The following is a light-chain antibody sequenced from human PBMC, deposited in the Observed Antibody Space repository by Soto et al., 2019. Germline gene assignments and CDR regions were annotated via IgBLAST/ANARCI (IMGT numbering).Light chain of an antibody. J-gene: IGKJ1*01. Sequence: DIQMTQSPSSVSAPVGDRVTITCRASQGVGSWLAWYQQKPGKAPKLLISAASSLQSGVPSRFSGSGSGTDFTLTISSLQPEDVASYYCQQANSFPWTFGQGTEVEIK. CDR3: QQANSFPWT. CDR1: QGVGSW. CDR2: AAS. V-gene: IGKV1-12*01.